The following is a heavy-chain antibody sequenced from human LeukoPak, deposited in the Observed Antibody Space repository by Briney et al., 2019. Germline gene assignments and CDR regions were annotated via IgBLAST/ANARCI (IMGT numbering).Heavy chain of an antibody. J-gene: IGHJ4*02. D-gene: IGHD3-16*01. CDR3: ARLGVLKAFDY. CDR2: INPTTGGT. Sequence: GASVKVSCKASGYTFTDYYMHWVRQAPGQGLEWMGWINPTTGGTNYAQKFQGRVTMTRDTSISTAYMELSSLRSDDTAVYYCARLGVLKAFDYWGQGTLVTVSS. V-gene: IGHV1-2*02. CDR1: GYTFTDYY.